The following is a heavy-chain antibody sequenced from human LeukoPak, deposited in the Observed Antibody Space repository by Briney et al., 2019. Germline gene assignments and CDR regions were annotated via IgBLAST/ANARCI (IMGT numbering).Heavy chain of an antibody. CDR1: GLTFSSYA. D-gene: IGHD5-18*01. J-gene: IGHJ4*02. Sequence: PGGSLRLSCAASGLTFSSYAMHWVRQAPGKGLERVAVISYDGRNKYYTDSVKGRFTISRDNAKTSLYLQMNSLRAEDTAVYYCARDLSGVTGYTYGRGIDYWGQGTLVTVSS. CDR2: ISYDGRNK. CDR3: ARDLSGVTGYTYGRGIDY. V-gene: IGHV3-30*04.